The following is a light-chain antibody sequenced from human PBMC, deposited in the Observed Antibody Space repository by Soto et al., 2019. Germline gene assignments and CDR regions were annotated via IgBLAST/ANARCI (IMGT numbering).Light chain of an antibody. CDR3: QTWGSGIVV. CDR2: LNSDGSH. V-gene: IGLV4-69*01. CDR1: SWHSNYA. Sequence: QSVLTQSPSASASLGASVNLTCTLSSWHSNYAIAWHQQQSEKGPRYLMKLNSDGSHSKGDGIPDRFSGSSSGAERYLTVSSLQAEDEADYSCQTWGSGIVVFGGGTKLTVL. J-gene: IGLJ2*01.